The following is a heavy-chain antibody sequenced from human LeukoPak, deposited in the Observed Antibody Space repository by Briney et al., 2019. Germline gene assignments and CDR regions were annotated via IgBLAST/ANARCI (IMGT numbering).Heavy chain of an antibody. V-gene: IGHV3-21*01. D-gene: IGHD2-15*01. CDR1: GFTFSSYS. CDR3: AREACSGGSCYSGY. J-gene: IGHJ4*02. CDR2: ISSSSSYI. Sequence: GGSLRLSCAASGFTFSSYSMNWVRQAPGKGLEWVSSISSSSSYIYYADSVKGRFTISRDNAKNSLYLQMNSLRAEDTAVYYCAREACSGGSCYSGYWGQGTLVTVTS.